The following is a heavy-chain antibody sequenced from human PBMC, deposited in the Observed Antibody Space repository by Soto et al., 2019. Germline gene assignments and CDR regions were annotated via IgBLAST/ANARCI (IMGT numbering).Heavy chain of an antibody. CDR3: ARGVGQEWLSFGFDP. CDR1: GGSFSVYY. J-gene: IGHJ5*02. V-gene: IGHV4-34*01. CDR2: INHSGST. D-gene: IGHD3-3*01. Sequence: SEALSVTCAFYGGSFSVYYWSWIRQPPGKGLEWIGEINHSGSTNYNPSRKSRVTISVDTSKNQFSLNLSSVTAADTALYYCARGVGQEWLSFGFDPWGQGTLVTVSS.